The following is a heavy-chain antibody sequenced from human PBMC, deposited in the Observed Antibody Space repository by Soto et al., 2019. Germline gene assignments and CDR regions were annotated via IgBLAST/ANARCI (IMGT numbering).Heavy chain of an antibody. V-gene: IGHV1-8*01. CDR1: GYTFTSYD. CDR2: MNPYSGNT. Sequence: QVQLVQSGAEVKKPGASVKVSCKASGYTFTSYDIHWVRRATGQGPEWMGWMNPYSGNTVYAQKFQGRVTMTRNTSMSTAYMELSSLRSEDTDVYYCARTRFGAVAGTWGQGTLVTVSS. CDR3: ARTRFGAVAGT. J-gene: IGHJ5*02. D-gene: IGHD6-19*01.